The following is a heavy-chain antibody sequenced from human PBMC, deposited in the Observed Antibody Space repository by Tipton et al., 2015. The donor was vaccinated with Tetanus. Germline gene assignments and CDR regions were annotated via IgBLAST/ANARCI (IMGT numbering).Heavy chain of an antibody. CDR3: AIVAWGALDM. V-gene: IGHV1-18*01. CDR2: ISAYNGET. CDR1: GYRFNSYG. Sequence: QLVQSGAEVKRSGAAVKVSCKTSGYRFNSYGSSWARQAPGQGLEWMGWISAYNGETKYAQKVQGRVIMTTDTATSTAFMELRSLRSDEPAMYYCAIVAWGALDMWGQGTMVVVSS. D-gene: IGHD7-27*01. J-gene: IGHJ3*02.